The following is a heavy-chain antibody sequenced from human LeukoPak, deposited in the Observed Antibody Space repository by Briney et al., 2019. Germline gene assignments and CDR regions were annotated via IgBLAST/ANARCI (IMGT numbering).Heavy chain of an antibody. CDR3: ARGYYYDSSGYYAYFDY. Sequence: GGSLRLSCAASGFTFSSYWMSWVRQAPGKGLEWVANIKQDGSEKYYVDSVKGRFTISRDNAKNSLYLQMNSLRAEDMALYYCARGYYYDSSGYYAYFDYWGQGTLVTVSS. V-gene: IGHV3-7*03. J-gene: IGHJ4*02. CDR2: IKQDGSEK. CDR1: GFTFSSYW. D-gene: IGHD3-22*01.